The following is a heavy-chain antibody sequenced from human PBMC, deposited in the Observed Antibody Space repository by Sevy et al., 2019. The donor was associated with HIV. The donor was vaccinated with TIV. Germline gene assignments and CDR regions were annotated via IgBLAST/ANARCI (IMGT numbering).Heavy chain of an antibody. Sequence: GGSLRLSCAASGFTFSDYYMSWIRQAPGKGLECVSYISSSGSTIYYAASVKGRFTISRDNAKNSLYLQMNSLRAEDTAVYSCTRVAPDAYHLDYWGQGTLVTVSS. CDR2: ISSSGSTI. J-gene: IGHJ4*02. D-gene: IGHD3-16*01. CDR3: TRVAPDAYHLDY. CDR1: GFTFSDYY. V-gene: IGHV3-11*01.